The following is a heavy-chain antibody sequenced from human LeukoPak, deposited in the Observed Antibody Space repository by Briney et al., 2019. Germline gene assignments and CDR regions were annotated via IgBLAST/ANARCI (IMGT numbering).Heavy chain of an antibody. D-gene: IGHD6-13*01. V-gene: IGHV3-48*03. CDR3: ASSAAAEAMVC. J-gene: IGHJ4*02. CDR1: GFTFSSYE. CDR2: ISSSGSTI. Sequence: GGSLRLSCAASGFTFSSYEMNWVRQAPGKGLEWVSYISSSGSTIYYADSVKGRFTISRDNAKNSLYLQMNSLRAEDTAVYYCASSAAAEAMVCWGQGTLVTVSP.